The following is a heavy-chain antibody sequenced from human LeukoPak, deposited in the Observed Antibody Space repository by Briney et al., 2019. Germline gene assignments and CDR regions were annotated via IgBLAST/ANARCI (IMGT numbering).Heavy chain of an antibody. V-gene: IGHV3-11*04. CDR1: GFTFSDYY. D-gene: IGHD1-26*01. CDR3: AREEGATTLDY. Sequence: GGSLRLSCAASGFTFSDYYMNWVRQAPGKGLEWVSYISSSGSTIYYADSVKGRFTISRDNAKNSLYLQMNSLRAEDTAVYYCAREEGATTLDYWGQGTLVTVSS. J-gene: IGHJ4*02. CDR2: ISSSGSTI.